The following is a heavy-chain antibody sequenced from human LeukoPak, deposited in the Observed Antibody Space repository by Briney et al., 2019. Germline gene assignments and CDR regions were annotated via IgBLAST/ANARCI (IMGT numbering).Heavy chain of an antibody. D-gene: IGHD3-10*01. J-gene: IGHJ4*02. Sequence: PSETLSLTCTVSGGSISSYYWSWIRQPPGKGLEWIGYIYDSGTTNYNPSLKSRVTVSVDTSKNQFSLKLSSVTAADTGVYYCARDPGGYFFDYWGQGTLVTVSS. CDR1: GGSISSYY. CDR3: ARDPGGYFFDY. V-gene: IGHV4-59*01. CDR2: IYDSGTT.